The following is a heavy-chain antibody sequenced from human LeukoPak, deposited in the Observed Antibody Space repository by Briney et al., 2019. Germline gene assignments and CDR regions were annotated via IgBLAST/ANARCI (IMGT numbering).Heavy chain of an antibody. V-gene: IGHV1-18*01. J-gene: IGHJ6*03. CDR2: ISAYNGNT. CDR1: GYTFTSYG. Sequence: ASVKVSCKASGYTFTSYGISWVRQAPGQGLEWMGWISAYNGNTNYAQKLQGRVTMTTDTSTSTAYKELRSLRSDDTAVYYCARDRLYYYYYMDVWGKGTTVTVSS. CDR3: ARDRLYYYYYMDV. D-gene: IGHD2-21*02.